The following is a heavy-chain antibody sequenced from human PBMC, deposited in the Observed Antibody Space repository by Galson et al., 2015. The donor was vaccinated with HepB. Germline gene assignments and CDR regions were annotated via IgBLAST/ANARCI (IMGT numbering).Heavy chain of an antibody. CDR2: IIPIFGTA. V-gene: IGHV1-69*06. CDR3: ARAPLSDYDADYYFDY. D-gene: IGHD3-22*01. J-gene: IGHJ4*02. Sequence: SVKVSCKASGGTFSSYAISWVRQAPGQGLEWMGGIIPIFGTANYAQKFQGRVTITADKSTSTAYMELSSLRSEDTAVYYCARAPLSDYDADYYFDYWGQGTLVTVSS. CDR1: GGTFSSYA.